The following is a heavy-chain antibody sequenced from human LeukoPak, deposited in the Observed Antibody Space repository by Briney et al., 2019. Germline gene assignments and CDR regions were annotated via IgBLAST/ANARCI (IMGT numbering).Heavy chain of an antibody. V-gene: IGHV3-30*18. Sequence: GGSLRLSCAASGFTFSSYGMPWVRQAPGKGLEWVAVISYDGSNKYYADSVKGRSTISRDNSKNTLYLQMNSLRAEDTAVYYCAKDLSPRPYYDFWSGYYTGAFDIWGQGTMVTVSS. CDR1: GFTFSSYG. J-gene: IGHJ3*02. CDR3: AKDLSPRPYYDFWSGYYTGAFDI. D-gene: IGHD3-3*01. CDR2: ISYDGSNK.